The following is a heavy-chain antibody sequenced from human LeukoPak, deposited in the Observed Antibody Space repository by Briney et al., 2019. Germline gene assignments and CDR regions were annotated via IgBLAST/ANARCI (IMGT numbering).Heavy chain of an antibody. D-gene: IGHD1-26*01. CDR3: ARVGARKGPYDAFDI. V-gene: IGHV3-20*04. Sequence: GGSLRLSCAASGFTFDDYGMSWVRQAPGKGLEWVSGINWNGGSTGYADSAKGRFTISRDNAKNSLYLQMNSLRAEDTALYYCARVGARKGPYDAFDIWGQGTMVTVSS. CDR1: GFTFDDYG. CDR2: INWNGGST. J-gene: IGHJ3*02.